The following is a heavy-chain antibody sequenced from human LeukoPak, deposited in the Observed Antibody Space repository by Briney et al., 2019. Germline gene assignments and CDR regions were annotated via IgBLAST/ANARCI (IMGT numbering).Heavy chain of an antibody. J-gene: IGHJ4*02. CDR2: IYTSGST. Sequence: PSETLSLTCTVSGGSISSYYWSWIRQPAGKGLEWIGRIYTSGSTNYNPSLKSRVTMSVDTSKNQFSLKLSSVTAADTAVCYCASTPWAQQLALFDYWGQGTLVTVSS. D-gene: IGHD6-13*01. V-gene: IGHV4-4*07. CDR3: ASTPWAQQLALFDY. CDR1: GGSISSYY.